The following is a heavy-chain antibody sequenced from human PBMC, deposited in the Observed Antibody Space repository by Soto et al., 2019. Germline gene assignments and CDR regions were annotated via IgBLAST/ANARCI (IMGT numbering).Heavy chain of an antibody. Sequence: DVQLLESGGDLVQPGGSLRLSCAASGVIFSNYAMSWVRQAPGKGLEWVSLIRGSGGPTNYAVSVKGRFTFSRDNPTNILLLQMNSLRAEDTAVSYCVKDFRVGYDWTHDWGQGTRVTVSS. J-gene: IGHJ4*02. V-gene: IGHV3-23*01. CDR1: GVIFSNYA. CDR2: IRGSGGPT. CDR3: VKDFRVGYDWTHD. D-gene: IGHD5-12*01.